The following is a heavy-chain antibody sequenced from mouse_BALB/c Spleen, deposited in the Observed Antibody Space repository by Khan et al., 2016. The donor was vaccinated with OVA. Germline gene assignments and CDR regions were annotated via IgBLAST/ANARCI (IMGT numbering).Heavy chain of an antibody. CDR3: ADHLTGSFA. D-gene: IGHD4-1*01. V-gene: IGHV5-6*01. Sequence: EVQLVESGGDLVKPGGSLKLSCAASGFTFSSYSMSWVRQTPDKRLEWVASISSGGDYTYYPDSVKGRFTISRDNAKNTLYLQMSDLKSEDTAMYYCADHLTGSFAWGQGILVTVSA. J-gene: IGHJ3*01. CDR1: GFTFSSYS. CDR2: ISSGGDYT.